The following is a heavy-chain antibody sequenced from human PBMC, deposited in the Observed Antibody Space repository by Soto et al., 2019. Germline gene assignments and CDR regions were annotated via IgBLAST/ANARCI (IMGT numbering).Heavy chain of an antibody. J-gene: IGHJ4*02. CDR1: GFTFSSYG. CDR2: ISYDGSNK. D-gene: IGHD6-13*01. CDR3: AKETLLYSSSPAFHY. Sequence: QVQLVESGGGVVQPGRSLRLSCAASGFTFSSYGMHWVRQAPGKGLEWVAVISYDGSNKYYADSVKGRFTISRDNSKNTLDLQMNSLRAEATAVYYCAKETLLYSSSPAFHYWGQGTLVTVSS. V-gene: IGHV3-30*18.